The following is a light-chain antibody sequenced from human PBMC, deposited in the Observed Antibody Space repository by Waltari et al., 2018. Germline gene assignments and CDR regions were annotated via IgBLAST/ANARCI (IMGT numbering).Light chain of an antibody. CDR2: GKE. J-gene: IGLJ2*01. CDR1: SLRTSY. Sequence: SSGLTQDPALSVALGQTIRITCRGDSLRTSYASWYQVKTGQAPVLVMFGKEKRPSGVPDRISGESSETTSSLIITGAQAEDEADYYCSSRNGRASQVVFAGGTKVTVL. CDR3: SSRNGRASQVV. V-gene: IGLV3-19*01.